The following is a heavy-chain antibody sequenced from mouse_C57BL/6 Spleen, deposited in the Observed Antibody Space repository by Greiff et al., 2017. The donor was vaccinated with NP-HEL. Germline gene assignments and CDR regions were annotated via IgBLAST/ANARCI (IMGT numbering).Heavy chain of an antibody. Sequence: EVQLQQSGAELVRPGASVKLSCTASGFNITDDYMHWVKQRPEQGLEWIGWIDPENGDTEYASKFQGKATITADTSSNTAYMKLSRLTSEDTAVYYSTTPFTTVVAPYFEYWGQGTTRTVSA. CDR2: IDPENGDT. CDR3: TTPFTTVVAPYFEY. V-gene: IGHV14-4*01. CDR1: GFNITDDY. D-gene: IGHD1-1*01. J-gene: IGHJ2*01.